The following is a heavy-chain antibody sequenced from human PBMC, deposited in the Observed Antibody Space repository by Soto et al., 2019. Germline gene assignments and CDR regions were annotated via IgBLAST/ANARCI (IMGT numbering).Heavy chain of an antibody. D-gene: IGHD1-26*01. CDR1: GGSVSVYY. Sequence: TLSLTCTISGGSVSVYYWSWIRQSTGQGLEWIGYIYASGSPYYNPSLRSRVTISADTSKNQISLKLTSPTAADTAVYYCARGVGSSPPQYWGRGTLVTVSS. CDR2: IYASGSP. CDR3: ARGVGSSPPQY. J-gene: IGHJ4*02. V-gene: IGHV4-59*02.